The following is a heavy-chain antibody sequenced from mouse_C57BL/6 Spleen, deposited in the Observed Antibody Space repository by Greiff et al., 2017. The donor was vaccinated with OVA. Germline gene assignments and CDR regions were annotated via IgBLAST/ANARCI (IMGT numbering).Heavy chain of an antibody. CDR2: IDPSDSYT. V-gene: IGHV1-59*01. D-gene: IGHD1-1*01. Sequence: QVQLQQPGAELVRPGTSVKLSCKASGYTFTSYWMHWVKQRPGQGLEWIGVIDPSDSYTNYNQKFKGKATLTVDTSSSTAYLQLSSLTSEDSAVDYCAREEYYDSSSSWCAYWGQGTLVTVSA. CDR1: GYTFTSYW. CDR3: AREEYYDSSSSWCAY. J-gene: IGHJ3*01.